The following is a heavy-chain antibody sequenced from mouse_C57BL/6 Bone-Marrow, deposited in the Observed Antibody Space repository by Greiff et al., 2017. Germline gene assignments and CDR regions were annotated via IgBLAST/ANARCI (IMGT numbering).Heavy chain of an antibody. CDR2: IDPETGGT. CDR1: GYTFTDYE. CDR3: TRSMGREDYFDY. J-gene: IGHJ2*01. D-gene: IGHD4-1*01. V-gene: IGHV1-15*01. Sequence: QVQLQQSGAELVRPGASVTLSCKASGYTFTDYEMHWVKQTPVHGLEWIGAIDPETGGTAYNQKFKGKAILTADKSSSTAYMGLRSLTSEDSAVYYCTRSMGREDYFDYWGQGTTLTVSS.